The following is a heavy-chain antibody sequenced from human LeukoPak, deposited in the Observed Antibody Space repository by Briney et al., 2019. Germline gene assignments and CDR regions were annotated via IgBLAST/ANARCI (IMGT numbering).Heavy chain of an antibody. CDR1: GYTFTSYG. CDR2: ISAYNGNT. D-gene: IGHD3-22*01. V-gene: IGHV1-18*01. CDR3: ARVNYYDSSGSLDY. J-gene: IGHJ4*02. Sequence: ASVKVSCKASGYTFTSYGISWVRQAPGQGLEWIGWISAYNGNTNYAQKLQGRVTMTTDTSTSTAYMELRSLRSDDTAVYYCARVNYYDSSGSLDYWGQGTLVTVSS.